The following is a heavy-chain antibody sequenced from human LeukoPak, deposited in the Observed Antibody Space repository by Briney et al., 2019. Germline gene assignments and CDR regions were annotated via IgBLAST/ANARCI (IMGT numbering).Heavy chain of an antibody. CDR1: GYTFTSYD. CDR2: MSPNSGNT. J-gene: IGHJ1*01. CDR3: ARGAARRVHFQH. Sequence: ASVKVSCKASGYTFTSYDINWVRQATGQGLEWMGWMSPNSGNTGYAQKFQGRVTMTRNTSISTAYMELSSLRSEDTAVYYCARGAARRVHFQHWGQGTLVTVSS. D-gene: IGHD6-25*01. V-gene: IGHV1-8*01.